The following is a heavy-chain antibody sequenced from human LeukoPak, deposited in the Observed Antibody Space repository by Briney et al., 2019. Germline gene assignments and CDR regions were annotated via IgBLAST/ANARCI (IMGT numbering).Heavy chain of an antibody. J-gene: IGHJ4*02. CDR1: GGSFSGYY. Sequence: PSETLSLTCTVYGGSFSGYYWSWIRQPPGKGLEWIGEINQSGSTNYNPSLKSRVTISVDTSKNQISLKLSSVTAADTAVYHCARGRGWSGHYQSWGQGTLVTVSS. CDR3: ARGRGWSGHYQS. V-gene: IGHV4-34*01. D-gene: IGHD3-3*01. CDR2: INQSGST.